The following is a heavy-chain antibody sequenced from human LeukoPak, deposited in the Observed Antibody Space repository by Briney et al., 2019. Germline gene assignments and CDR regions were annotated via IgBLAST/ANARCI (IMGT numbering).Heavy chain of an antibody. CDR2: INHSGST. Sequence: SETLSLTCAVYGGSFSGYYWSWIRQPPGKGLEWIGEINHSGSTNYNPSLKSRVTISVDTSKNQFSLKLSSVTAADTAVYYCARHLRRTYSSSRSPFAYWGQGTLVTVSS. CDR1: GGSFSGYY. V-gene: IGHV4-34*01. CDR3: ARHLRRTYSSSRSPFAY. D-gene: IGHD6-6*01. J-gene: IGHJ4*02.